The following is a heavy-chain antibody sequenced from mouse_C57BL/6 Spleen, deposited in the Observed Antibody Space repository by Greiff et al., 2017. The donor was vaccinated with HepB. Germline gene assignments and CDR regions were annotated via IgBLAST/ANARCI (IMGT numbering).Heavy chain of an antibody. J-gene: IGHJ2*01. CDR3: TRGEDCDYSYYFGC. Sequence: EVQRVESGEGLVKPGGSLKLSCAASGFTFSSYTMSWVRQTPEKRLEWVAYISSGGAYTYYADTVKGRFTISRDNARNTMYLQMSSLKSEDTAMYDGTRGEDCDYSYYFGCWGQGTTVTVSS. CDR1: GFTFSSYT. CDR2: ISSGGAYT. D-gene: IGHD2-4*01. V-gene: IGHV5-9-1*02.